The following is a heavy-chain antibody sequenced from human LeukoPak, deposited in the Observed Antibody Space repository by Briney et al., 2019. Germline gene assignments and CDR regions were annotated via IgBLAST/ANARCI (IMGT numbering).Heavy chain of an antibody. V-gene: IGHV4-59*01. J-gene: IGHJ5*02. CDR2: IYYSGST. Sequence: SETLSLTCTVSGGSINSYYWTWIRQPPGKALEWIGYIYYSGSTYYNPSLKSRVTISLDTSKNQFSLKLSSVTAADTAVYYCAKDPTPFSNQTWSNPGAQGTPATVSS. CDR1: GGSINSYY. CDR3: AKDPTPFSNQTWSNP. D-gene: IGHD4-11*01.